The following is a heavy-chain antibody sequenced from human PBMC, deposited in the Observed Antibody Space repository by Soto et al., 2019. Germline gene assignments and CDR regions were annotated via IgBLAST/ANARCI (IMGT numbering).Heavy chain of an antibody. J-gene: IGHJ5*02. Sequence: QVQLVQSGAEVKKPGASVKVSCKASGYTFTSYGISWVRQAPGQGLEWMGWISAYNGNTNYAQTLQGRVTMTTDTSPSTAYMELRSLRSDVTAVYYCARNIAAAGTGNLFDPWGQGTLVTVSS. V-gene: IGHV1-18*01. D-gene: IGHD6-13*01. CDR2: ISAYNGNT. CDR3: ARNIAAAGTGNLFDP. CDR1: GYTFTSYG.